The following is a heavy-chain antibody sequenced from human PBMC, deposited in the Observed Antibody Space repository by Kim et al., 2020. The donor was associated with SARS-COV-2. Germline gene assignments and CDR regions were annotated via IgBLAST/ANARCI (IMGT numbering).Heavy chain of an antibody. CDR3: ARWDGVETKYMGG. D-gene: IGHD3-3*01. J-gene: IGHJ4*02. CDR2: K. Sequence: KYYTESVKGRFIISKDNARNTLFLQMNSLRVEDTAVYYCARWDGVETKYMGGWGQGSLVAVSS. V-gene: IGHV3-33*01.